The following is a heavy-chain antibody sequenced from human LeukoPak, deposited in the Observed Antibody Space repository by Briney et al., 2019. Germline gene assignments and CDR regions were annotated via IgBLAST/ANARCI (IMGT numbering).Heavy chain of an antibody. CDR3: AKSWYSSGWYWFDP. CDR2: IKQDGSEK. Sequence: GGSLRLSCTASGFTFSSQWMSWVRQAPGKGREWVANIKQDGSEKYYVDSVKGRFTISRENAKNSLYLQMNSLRAEDTAVYYCAKSWYSSGWYWFDPWGQGTLVTVSS. V-gene: IGHV3-7*01. J-gene: IGHJ5*02. CDR1: GFTFSSQW. D-gene: IGHD6-25*01.